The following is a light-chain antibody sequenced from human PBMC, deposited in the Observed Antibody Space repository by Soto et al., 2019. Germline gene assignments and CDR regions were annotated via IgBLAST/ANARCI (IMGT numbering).Light chain of an antibody. CDR3: QQYNSYLWT. CDR1: QSVSGW. V-gene: IGKV1-5*01. Sequence: DIQMTQSPSTLCASLGDAVTVTCRASQSVSGWLAWYQQKPGEAPKLLIYDASALPRGVPSRFSGSGSGTEFTLTISSPQPDDFATYYCQQYNSYLWTFGQGTKVDIK. J-gene: IGKJ1*01. CDR2: DAS.